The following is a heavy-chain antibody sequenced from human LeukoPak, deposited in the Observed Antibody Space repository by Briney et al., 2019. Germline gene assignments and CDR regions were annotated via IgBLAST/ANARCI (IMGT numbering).Heavy chain of an antibody. Sequence: ASVKVSCKVSGYTLTELSMHWVRQAPGKGLELMGGFDPEDGETIYAQKFQGRVTMTEDTSTDTAYMELSSLRSEDTAVYYCARVLTYYYDSSGYFFDYWGQGTLVTVSS. CDR1: GYTLTELS. D-gene: IGHD3-22*01. CDR3: ARVLTYYYDSSGYFFDY. J-gene: IGHJ4*02. CDR2: FDPEDGET. V-gene: IGHV1-24*01.